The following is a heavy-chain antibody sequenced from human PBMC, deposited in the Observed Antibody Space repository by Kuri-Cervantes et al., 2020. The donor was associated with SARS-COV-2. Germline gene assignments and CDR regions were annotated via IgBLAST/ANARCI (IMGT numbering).Heavy chain of an antibody. D-gene: IGHD6-13*01. CDR2: IYTSGSI. CDR3: ARDPIAAAGTRLYYYYGMDV. J-gene: IGHJ6*02. CDR1: GGSISSYY. V-gene: IGHV4-4*07. Sequence: GSLRLSCTVSGGSISSYYWSWIRQPAGKGLEWIGRIYTSGSINYNPSLKGRVTMSVDTSKNQFSLKLSSVTAADTAVYYCARDPIAAAGTRLYYYYGMDVWGQGTTVTVSS.